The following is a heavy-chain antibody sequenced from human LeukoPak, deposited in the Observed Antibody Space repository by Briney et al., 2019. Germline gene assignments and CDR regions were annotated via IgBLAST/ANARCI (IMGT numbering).Heavy chain of an antibody. J-gene: IGHJ5*02. CDR1: VDSFTIYW. CDR2: IYPVDSHT. Sequence: KFGESLKISCKGSVDSFTIYWSGGVGRMPGKGLEGMGIIYPVDSHTRYSPSFQGQVTISADKSISTAYLQWSSLRASDTAMYYCARQITMGIAAAGTTSNWFDPWGQGTLVTVSS. V-gene: IGHV5-51*01. CDR3: ARQITMGIAAAGTTSNWFDP. D-gene: IGHD6-13*01.